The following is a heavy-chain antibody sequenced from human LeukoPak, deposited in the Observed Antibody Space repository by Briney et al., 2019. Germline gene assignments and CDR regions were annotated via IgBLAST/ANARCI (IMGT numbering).Heavy chain of an antibody. Sequence: KPSETLSLTCAVYGGSFSGYYWSWIRQPPGKGLEWIGEINHSGSTNYNPSLKSRVTISVDTSKNQFSLKLSSVTAADTAVYYCARSDYGDYRRYFDLWGRGTLVTVSS. V-gene: IGHV4-34*01. CDR3: ARSDYGDYRRYFDL. D-gene: IGHD4-17*01. CDR1: GGSFSGYY. J-gene: IGHJ2*01. CDR2: INHSGST.